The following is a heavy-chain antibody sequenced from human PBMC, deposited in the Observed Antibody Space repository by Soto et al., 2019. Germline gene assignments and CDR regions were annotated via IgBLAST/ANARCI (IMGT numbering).Heavy chain of an antibody. CDR1: GGSISSGGYS. D-gene: IGHD4-17*01. CDR2: MYHSGST. V-gene: IGHV4-30-2*05. CDR3: ARHDYGGFGL. Sequence: PSETLSLTCAVSGGSISSGGYSWSWIRQPPGKGLEWIGYMYHSGSTYYNPSLKSRVTISVDTSKNQFSLKLSSVTAADTAVYYCARHDYGGFGLWGQGTLVTVSS. J-gene: IGHJ4*02.